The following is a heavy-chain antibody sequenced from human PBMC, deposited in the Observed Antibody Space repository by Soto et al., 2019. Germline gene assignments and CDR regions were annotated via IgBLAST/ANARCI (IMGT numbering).Heavy chain of an antibody. J-gene: IGHJ6*02. V-gene: IGHV1-69*13. Sequence: SVKVSCKASGGTFSSYAISWARQAPGQGLEWMGGIIPIFGTANYAQKFQGRVTITADESTSTAYMELSSLRSEDTAVYYCARDIAVAGKRYYYYGMDVWGQGTTVTVSS. CDR1: GGTFSSYA. D-gene: IGHD6-19*01. CDR2: IIPIFGTA. CDR3: ARDIAVAGKRYYYYGMDV.